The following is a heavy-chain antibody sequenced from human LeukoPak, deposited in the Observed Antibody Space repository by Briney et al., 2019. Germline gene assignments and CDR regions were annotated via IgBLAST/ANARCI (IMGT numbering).Heavy chain of an antibody. CDR1: GYTFTGYY. J-gene: IGHJ4*02. V-gene: IGHV1-2*02. Sequence: GASVKVSCKASGYTFTGYYMHWVRQAPGQGREWMGWINPNSGGTNYAQKFQGRVTMTRDTSISTAYMELSRLRSDDTAVYYCARSLYVSSGSGDYWGQGTLVTVSS. D-gene: IGHD3-22*01. CDR3: ARSLYVSSGSGDY. CDR2: INPNSGGT.